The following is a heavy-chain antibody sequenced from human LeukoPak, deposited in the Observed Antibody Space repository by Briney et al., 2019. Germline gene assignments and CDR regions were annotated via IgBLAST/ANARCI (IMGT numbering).Heavy chain of an antibody. CDR3: ARDLGPLIAAAGTAAFDI. D-gene: IGHD6-13*01. J-gene: IGHJ3*02. CDR2: ISAYNGNT. V-gene: IGHV1-18*01. CDR1: GYTFTSYG. Sequence: ASVKVSCKASGYTFTSYGISWVRQAPGQGLERMGWISAYNGNTNYAQKLQGRVTMTTDTSTSTAYMELRSLRSDDTAVYYCARDLGPLIAAAGTAAFDIWGQGTMVTVSS.